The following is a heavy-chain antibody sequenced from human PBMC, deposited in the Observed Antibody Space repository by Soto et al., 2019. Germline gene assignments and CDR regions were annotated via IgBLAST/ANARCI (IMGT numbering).Heavy chain of an antibody. Sequence: GASVKVSCTASGYTFTSFYIHWVRQAPGQGLEWMGILNPSDGNTTYAQKFQDRVTMTRDTTTSTVYMDLGSLRSEDTAVYYCAARPSYCGGDCYPFYYWGQGTLVTVSS. J-gene: IGHJ4*02. CDR1: GYTFTSFY. D-gene: IGHD2-21*02. CDR2: LNPSDGNT. CDR3: AARPSYCGGDCYPFYY. V-gene: IGHV1-46*01.